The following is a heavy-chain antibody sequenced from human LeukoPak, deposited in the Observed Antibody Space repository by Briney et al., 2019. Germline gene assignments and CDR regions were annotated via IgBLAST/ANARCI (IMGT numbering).Heavy chain of an antibody. J-gene: IGHJ4*02. V-gene: IGHV4-4*07. D-gene: IGHD5-12*01. CDR2: ISTRGST. Sequence: SETLSLTCTLSGGSISNYYWSWIRQSAEKGVEWIGLISTRGSTKSNPSLKSRVTMSVDTSKNQHCLNQSSVTAANTALYYCARGSVGRRGYSGYLNSGQATLVTVSS. CDR3: ARGSVGRRGYSGYLN. CDR1: GGSISNYY.